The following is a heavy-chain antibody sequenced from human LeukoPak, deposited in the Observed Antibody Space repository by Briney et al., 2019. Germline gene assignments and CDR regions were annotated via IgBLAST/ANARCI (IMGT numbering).Heavy chain of an antibody. CDR2: IKSKSFGGTT. J-gene: IGHJ4*02. D-gene: IGHD1-1*01. CDR1: GFTFTNAW. V-gene: IGHV3-15*01. CDR3: ATSGQHWDVFDY. Sequence: TGGSLRLSCAASGFTFTNAWMSWVRQAPGKGLEWIGRIKSKSFGGTTDYAAPVKGRFTISRDDSKNTLFLQMNSLKTEDTAVYFCATSGQHWDVFDYWGQGTLVTVSS.